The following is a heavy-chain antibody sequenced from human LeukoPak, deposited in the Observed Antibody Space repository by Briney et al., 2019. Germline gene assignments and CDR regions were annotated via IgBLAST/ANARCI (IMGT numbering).Heavy chain of an antibody. J-gene: IGHJ5*02. CDR2: INHSGST. V-gene: IGHV4-39*07. Sequence: PSETLSLTCTVSGVSISSSFYYWSWIRQPPGKGLEWIGEINHSGSTNYNPSLKSRVTISVDTSKNQFSLKLSSVTAADTAVYYCARSHTIAVAGTGWFDPWGQGTLVTVSS. CDR1: GVSISSSFYY. D-gene: IGHD6-19*01. CDR3: ARSHTIAVAGTGWFDP.